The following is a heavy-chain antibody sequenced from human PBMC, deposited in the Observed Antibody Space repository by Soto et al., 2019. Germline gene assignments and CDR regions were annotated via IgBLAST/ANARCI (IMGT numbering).Heavy chain of an antibody. V-gene: IGHV1-69*01. CDR3: ARAMAYCGGDCSPADY. J-gene: IGHJ4*02. CDR2: IIPIFGTA. Sequence: QVQLVQSGAEVKKPGSSVKVSCKASGGTFSSYAISWVRQAPGQGLEWMGGIIPIFGTANYAQKFQGRVTVTADESTSTAYMELSSVSSEDTAVYYCARAMAYCGGDCSPADYWGQGTLVTVSS. CDR1: GGTFSSYA. D-gene: IGHD2-21*02.